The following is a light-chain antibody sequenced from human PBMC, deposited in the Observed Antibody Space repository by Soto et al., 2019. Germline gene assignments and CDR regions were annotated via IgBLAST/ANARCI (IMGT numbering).Light chain of an antibody. Sequence: SPMTQSPSTLSASVGDRVTIPCRASQSISNWLAWYQQKPGKAPKLLIYDASSLERGVPSRFSGSGSGTEFTLTISSLQPDDFATYYCQQYNSYSTFGQGTKVDIK. CDR3: QQYNSYST. CDR2: DAS. J-gene: IGKJ1*01. V-gene: IGKV1-5*01. CDR1: QSISNW.